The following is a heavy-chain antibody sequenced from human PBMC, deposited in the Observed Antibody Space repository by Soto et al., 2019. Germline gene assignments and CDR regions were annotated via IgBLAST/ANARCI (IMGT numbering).Heavy chain of an antibody. V-gene: IGHV1-46*01. CDR3: ARDTSGWSLNGLDV. Sequence: QVDLVQSGAEVKKPGASVTISCKASGSAITRYYIHWVRQAPGRVLEWMGIINPGGGSASYAQQFQDRVTLDKDTSTRTVYLALRSLRTEDTSVYYCARDTSGWSLNGLDVWGQGTTVNVSS. J-gene: IGHJ6*02. CDR1: GSAITRYY. D-gene: IGHD6-19*01. CDR2: INPGGGSA.